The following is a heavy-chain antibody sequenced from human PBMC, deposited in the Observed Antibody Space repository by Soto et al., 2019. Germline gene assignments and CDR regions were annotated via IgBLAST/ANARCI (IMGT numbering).Heavy chain of an antibody. J-gene: IGHJ3*02. D-gene: IGHD2-2*02. Sequence: EVQLVESGGGLVKPGESLRLSCVASDSTFSSYSMNWVRQAPGRGLEWVSSISSRSSVIFYAESMRGRFTISRDNAKNSLYLQMNSLRAEDTAVYSCLRGGRGYTKDDTLDIWGQGTMVTVSS. V-gene: IGHV3-21*01. CDR3: LRGGRGYTKDDTLDI. CDR2: ISSRSSVI. CDR1: DSTFSSYS.